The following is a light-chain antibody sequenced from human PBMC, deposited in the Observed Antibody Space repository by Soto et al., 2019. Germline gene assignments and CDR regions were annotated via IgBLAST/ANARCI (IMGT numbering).Light chain of an antibody. V-gene: IGLV2-23*01. J-gene: IGLJ3*02. Sequence: QSALTQPSSVSGSPGQSITISCTGTGSDVVSYDAVSWYQHLPGKAPKLIIYEGNKRASGVSDRFSGSRSGNMASLTISGLQAEDEADYYCSSYVYSNSWLFGVGTKLTVL. CDR2: EGN. CDR1: GSDVVSYDA. CDR3: SSYVYSNSWL.